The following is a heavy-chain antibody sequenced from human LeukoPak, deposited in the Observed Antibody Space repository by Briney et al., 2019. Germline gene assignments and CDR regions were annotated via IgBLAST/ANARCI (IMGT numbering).Heavy chain of an antibody. CDR2: IYESGST. V-gene: IGHV4-4*02. J-gene: IGHJ4*02. CDR3: ARDNRVGAVDY. Sequence: SGTLSLTCAVSGGSIVSSDWWSWVRQPPGKGLEWIGDIYESGSTNYNPSLKSRVTISVDKSKNQFSLKLSSATAADTAVYYCARDNRVGAVDYWGQGTLVTVSS. D-gene: IGHD1-26*01. CDR1: GGSIVSSDW.